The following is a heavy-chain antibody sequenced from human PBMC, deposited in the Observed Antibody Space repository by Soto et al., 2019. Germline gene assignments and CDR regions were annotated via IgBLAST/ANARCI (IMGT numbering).Heavy chain of an antibody. D-gene: IGHD4-4*01. V-gene: IGHV4-31*03. CDR1: GGSISSGGHY. J-gene: IGHJ6*02. CDR3: ARDQAYDYTSPGDYYYYGMDV. CDR2: IYYSGST. Sequence: QVQLQESGPGLVKPSQTLSLTCTVSGGSISSGGHYWNWIRQHLRRDLEWIDYIYYSGSTYYNPSHKSGVTISVDTSKNQFSLNLSSVTAADTAVYYCARDQAYDYTSPGDYYYYGMDVWGQGTTVTVSS.